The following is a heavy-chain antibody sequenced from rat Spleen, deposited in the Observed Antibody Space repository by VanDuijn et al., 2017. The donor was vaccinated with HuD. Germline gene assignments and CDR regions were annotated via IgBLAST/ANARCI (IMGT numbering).Heavy chain of an antibody. CDR1: GFTYSNYV. Sequence: EVQLVESGGGLVKPGGSLKFSCAASGFTYSNYVMAWVRRAPTKGLEWVASISSGGGKSYYRDSVKGRFTVSRDNSKNILYLQMDSLRSEDTATYYCAKGSLQDYYVMDAWGQGASVTVSS. V-gene: IGHV5S13*01. CDR2: ISSGGGKS. CDR3: AKGSLQDYYVMDA. J-gene: IGHJ4*01. D-gene: IGHD1-1*01.